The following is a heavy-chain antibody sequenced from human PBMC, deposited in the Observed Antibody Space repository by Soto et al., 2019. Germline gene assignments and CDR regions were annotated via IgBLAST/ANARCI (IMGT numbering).Heavy chain of an antibody. Sequence: SETLSLTCTVSGGSISSSSYDWGWIRQPPGKGLEWIGSIYYSGSTYYNPSLKSRVTISVDTSKNQFSLKLSSVTAADTAVYYCASRLGEGATIYDYWGQGTLVTVSS. CDR2: IYYSGST. D-gene: IGHD1-26*01. J-gene: IGHJ4*02. CDR3: ASRLGEGATIYDY. V-gene: IGHV4-39*01. CDR1: GGSISSSSYD.